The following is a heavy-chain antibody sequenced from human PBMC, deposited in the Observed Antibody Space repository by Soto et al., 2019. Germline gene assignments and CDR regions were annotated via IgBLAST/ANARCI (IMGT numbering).Heavy chain of an antibody. V-gene: IGHV3-33*01. CDR2: IWYDGSNK. J-gene: IGHJ2*01. Sequence: QVQLVESGGGVVQPGRSLRLSCAASGFTFSSYGMHWVRQAPGKGLEWVAVIWYDGSNKYYADSVKGRFTISRDNSKNTLYLQMNSLRAADTAVYYCARDRGEGGLLRWYFGLWGRGTLVTVSS. CDR3: ARDRGEGGLLRWYFGL. D-gene: IGHD2-15*01. CDR1: GFTFSSYG.